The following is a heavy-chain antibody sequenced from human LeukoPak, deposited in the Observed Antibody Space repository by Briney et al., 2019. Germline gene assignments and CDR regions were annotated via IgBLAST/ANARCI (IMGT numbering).Heavy chain of an antibody. CDR2: LFYSGST. J-gene: IGHJ4*02. V-gene: IGHV4-39*01. D-gene: IGHD1-26*01. CDR3: ARLDSYSGSYTRFYFAF. CDR1: GGSISSSTYS. Sequence: SETLSLTCTVSGGSISSSTYSWGWIRQPPGKELEWIGSLFYSGSTYYNPSLKSRVTISVDTSKNQFSLKLNSVTAADTAAYYCARLDSYSGSYTRFYFAFWGQGTLVTVSS.